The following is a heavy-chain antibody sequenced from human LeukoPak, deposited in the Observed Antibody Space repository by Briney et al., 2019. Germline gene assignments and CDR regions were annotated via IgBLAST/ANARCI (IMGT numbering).Heavy chain of an antibody. J-gene: IGHJ4*02. CDR2: INPNSGGT. CDR1: GYTFTGYY. CDR3: ARGGYSYGYGGYYFDY. D-gene: IGHD5-18*01. Sequence: ASVKVSCKASGYTFTGYYMHWVRQAPGQGLEWMGWINPNSGGTSYAQKFQGRVTMTRDTSISTAYMELSRLRSDDTAVYYCARGGYSYGYGGYYFDYWGQGTLVTVSS. V-gene: IGHV1-2*02.